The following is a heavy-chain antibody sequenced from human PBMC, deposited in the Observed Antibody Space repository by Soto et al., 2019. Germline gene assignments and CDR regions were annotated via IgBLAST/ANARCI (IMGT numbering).Heavy chain of an antibody. CDR2: ISYDGSNK. Sequence: QVQLVESGGGVVQPGRSLRLSCAASGFTFSSYGMHWVRLAPGKGLEWVAVISYDGSNKYYADSVKGRFTISRDNSKNTLYLQMNSLRAEDTAVYYCAKDRLFNGMFYDNWGQGTLVTVSS. D-gene: IGHD3-9*01. CDR3: AKDRLFNGMFYDN. V-gene: IGHV3-30*18. CDR1: GFTFSSYG. J-gene: IGHJ4*02.